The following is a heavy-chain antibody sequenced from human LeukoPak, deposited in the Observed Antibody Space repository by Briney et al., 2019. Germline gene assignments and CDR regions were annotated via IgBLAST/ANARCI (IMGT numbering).Heavy chain of an antibody. CDR1: GFTFSSYW. Sequence: GESPKISCKGSGFTFSSYWIGWVRQMPGKGLEWMGIIYPGDSDTRYSPSFQGQVTISADKSISTAYLQWSSLKASDTAMYYCASFVRTGLPYYFDYWGQEPWSPSPQ. D-gene: IGHD3/OR15-3a*01. V-gene: IGHV5-51*01. J-gene: IGHJ4*01. CDR2: IYPGDSDT. CDR3: ASFVRTGLPYYFDY.